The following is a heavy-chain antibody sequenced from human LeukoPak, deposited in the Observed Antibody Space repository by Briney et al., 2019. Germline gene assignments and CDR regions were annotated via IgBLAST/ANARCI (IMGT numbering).Heavy chain of an antibody. CDR3: ARDLGISSGWYLDY. CDR1: GFTFSSYV. D-gene: IGHD6-19*01. J-gene: IGHJ4*02. V-gene: IGHV3-30-3*01. CDR2: ISYDGSNK. Sequence: GGSLRLSCAASGFTFSSYVMHWVRQAPGKGLEWVAVISYDGSNKYYADSVKGRFTISRDNSKNTLYLQMNSLRAEDTAVYYCARDLGISSGWYLDYWGQGTLVTVSS.